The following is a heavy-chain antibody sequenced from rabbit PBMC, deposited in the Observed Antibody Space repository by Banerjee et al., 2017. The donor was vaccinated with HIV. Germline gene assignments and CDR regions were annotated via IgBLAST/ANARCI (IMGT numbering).Heavy chain of an antibody. CDR2: TYTGGSGIT. D-gene: IGHD5-1*01. V-gene: IGHV1S45*01. CDR3: ARHRNGMCYFNL. J-gene: IGHJ4*01. CDR1: GFIFSDSYY. Sequence: QEQLEESGGDLVKPEGSLTLTCTASGFIFSDSYYICWVRQAPGKVLVWNACTYTGGSGITSVASWAKGRFTIAKTSTTTVTLQMTSLTAADTATYFCARHRNGMCYFNLWGPGTLVTVS.